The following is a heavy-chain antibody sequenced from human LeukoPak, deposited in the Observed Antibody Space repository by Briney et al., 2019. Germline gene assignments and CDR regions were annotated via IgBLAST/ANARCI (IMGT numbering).Heavy chain of an antibody. CDR3: ARTGYSYYDILTGYPYYFDY. Sequence: SQTLSLTCAISGDSVSSNSAAWNWIRQSPSRGLEWLGRTYYRSKWYNDYAVSVKSRITINPDTSKNQFSLKLSSVTAADTAVYYCARTGYSYYDILTGYPYYFDYWGQGTLVTVSS. CDR2: TYYRSKWYN. D-gene: IGHD3-9*01. CDR1: GDSVSSNSAA. V-gene: IGHV6-1*01. J-gene: IGHJ4*02.